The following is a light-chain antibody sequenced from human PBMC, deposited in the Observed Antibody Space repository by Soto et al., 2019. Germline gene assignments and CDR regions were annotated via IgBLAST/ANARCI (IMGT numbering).Light chain of an antibody. CDR3: QVWDSSSDHVV. CDR2: YDS. V-gene: IGLV3-21*04. Sequence: SYELTQPPSVSVAPGKTARITCGGNNIGSKNVHWYQQKPGQAPVLVIYYDSNRPSGIPERFSGSNSGNTATLTISRVEAGDEADYFCQVWDSSSDHVVFGGGTKLT. CDR1: NIGSKN. J-gene: IGLJ2*01.